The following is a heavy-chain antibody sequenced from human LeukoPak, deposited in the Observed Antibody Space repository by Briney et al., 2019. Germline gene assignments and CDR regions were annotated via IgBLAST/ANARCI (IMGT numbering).Heavy chain of an antibody. CDR3: ARDRGGGYDFDY. CDR1: GFTFSSYS. V-gene: IGHV3-21*01. CDR2: ISSSSSYI. Sequence: GGSLRLSCAASGFTFSSYSMNWVRQAPGKGLEWVSSISSSSSYIYYADSVKGRFTISRDNAKNSLYLQMNSLRAEDTAVYYCARDRGGGYDFDYWGQGTLVTVSS. D-gene: IGHD5-12*01. J-gene: IGHJ4*02.